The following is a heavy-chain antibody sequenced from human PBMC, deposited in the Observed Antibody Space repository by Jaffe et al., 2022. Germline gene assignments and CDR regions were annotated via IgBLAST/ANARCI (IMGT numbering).Heavy chain of an antibody. Sequence: QVQLVQSGAEVRKPGASVRISCKTSGYLFSSYYMNWVRQAPGQGLEWMGMINPSGGGTTYAQKFQGRVTMTRDTSTRTVYMELSSLRSEDTAAYYCARVLGGATPFYQHWGQGTLVTVSS. CDR2: INPSGGGT. CDR3: ARVLGGATPFYQH. J-gene: IGHJ1*01. CDR1: GYLFSSYY. D-gene: IGHD2-15*01. V-gene: IGHV1-46*01.